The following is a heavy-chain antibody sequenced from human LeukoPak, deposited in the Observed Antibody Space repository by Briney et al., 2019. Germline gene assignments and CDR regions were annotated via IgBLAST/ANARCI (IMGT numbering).Heavy chain of an antibody. D-gene: IGHD4-17*01. J-gene: IGHJ6*02. CDR3: ARGEASTVTTVRRYYYYYYGMDV. CDR1: GGSISSYY. V-gene: IGHV4-34*01. CDR2: INHSGST. Sequence: SETLSLTCSVSGGSISSYYWSWIRQPPGKGLEWIGEINHSGSTNYNPSLKSRVTISVDTSKNQFSLKLSSVTAADTAVYYCARGEASTVTTVRRYYYYYYGMDVWGQGTTVTVSS.